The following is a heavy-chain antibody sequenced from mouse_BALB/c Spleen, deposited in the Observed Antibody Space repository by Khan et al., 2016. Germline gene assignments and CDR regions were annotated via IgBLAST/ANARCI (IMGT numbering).Heavy chain of an antibody. Sequence: EVQLEVSGGGLVQPGGSMKLSCVASGFTFSNYWMNWVRQSPEKGLEWVTEIRLKSDDYVTHYAETVKGRFTISSDDSQSSVYLQMTNLRAEDTGIYYCWLLLWGQGTTLTVSS. J-gene: IGHJ2*01. CDR1: GFTFSNYW. CDR3: WLLL. D-gene: IGHD2-3*01. V-gene: IGHV6-3*01. CDR2: IRLKSDDYVT.